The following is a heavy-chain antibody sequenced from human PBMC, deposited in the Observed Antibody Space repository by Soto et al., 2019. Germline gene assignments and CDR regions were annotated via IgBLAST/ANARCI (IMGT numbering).Heavy chain of an antibody. V-gene: IGHV4-59*08. CDR3: ARFNWYFDL. Sequence: QVQLQESGPGLVKPSETLSLTCTVSGGSISSYYWSWIRQPPGKGLEWIGYIYYSGRTNYNPSLKSPVTVSVATSKNQFSLKRCSVTAADTAVYYCARFNWYFDLWGRGTLVTVSS. CDR2: IYYSGRT. CDR1: GGSISSYY. J-gene: IGHJ2*01.